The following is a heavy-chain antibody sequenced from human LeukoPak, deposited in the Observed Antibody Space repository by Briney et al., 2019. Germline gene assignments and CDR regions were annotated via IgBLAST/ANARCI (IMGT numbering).Heavy chain of an antibody. V-gene: IGHV3-15*01. J-gene: IGHJ4*02. CDR1: GFTFSNAW. CDR3: TRRVPAASIDDY. Sequence: GGSLRLSCAASGFTFSNAWMSWVRQAPGKGLEWVGRIKSKTDGGTTDYAAPVKGRFTISRDDSKNTLYLQMNSLKTEDTAVYYCTRRVPAASIDDYWGQGTLVTVSS. CDR2: IKSKTDGGTT. D-gene: IGHD2-2*01.